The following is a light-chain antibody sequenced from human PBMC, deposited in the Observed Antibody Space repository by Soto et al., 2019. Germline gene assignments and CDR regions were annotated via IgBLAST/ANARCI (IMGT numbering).Light chain of an antibody. CDR2: VAS. CDR3: QQRSNWPPSIT. CDR1: QSVTTY. J-gene: IGKJ5*01. V-gene: IGKV3-11*01. Sequence: EVFLTQSPATLSLSPGERVTLSCRASQSVTTYLAWYQQKPGQPPRLLIYVASTRATGVPARFSGSGSGTDFSLTISSLEPEDFAIYYCQQRSNWPPSITFGQGTRLEIK.